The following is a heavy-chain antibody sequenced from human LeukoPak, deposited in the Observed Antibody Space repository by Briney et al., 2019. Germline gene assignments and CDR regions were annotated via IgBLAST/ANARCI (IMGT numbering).Heavy chain of an antibody. J-gene: IGHJ4*02. CDR2: EWNDGNDN. Sequence: PAGSLRLSCAASGFTFSSYGMHWVRQAPGKGLEWVAVEWNDGNDNVYGDSVKGRFTIYRDNAKNTLYLQMNSLRAEDTAVYYCAKAHRYCSGTTCYAIDCWGQGTLVTVSS. CDR1: GFTFSSYG. D-gene: IGHD2-2*01. V-gene: IGHV3-33*06. CDR3: AKAHRYCSGTTCYAIDC.